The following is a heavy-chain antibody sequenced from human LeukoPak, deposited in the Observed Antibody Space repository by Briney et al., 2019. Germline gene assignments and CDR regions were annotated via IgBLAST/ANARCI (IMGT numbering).Heavy chain of an antibody. CDR3: ARPFSYSSGWYYFDY. V-gene: IGHV4-39*01. CDR2: IYYSGST. CDR1: GGSISSSSYY. Sequence: SETLSLTCTVSGGSISSSSYYWGWIRQPPGQGLEWIGSIYYSGSTYYNPSLKSRVTISVDTSKNQFSLKLSSVTAADTAVYYCARPFSYSSGWYYFDYWGQGTLVTVSS. J-gene: IGHJ4*02. D-gene: IGHD6-19*01.